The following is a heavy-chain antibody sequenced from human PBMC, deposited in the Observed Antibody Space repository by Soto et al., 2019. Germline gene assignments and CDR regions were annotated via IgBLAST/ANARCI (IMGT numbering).Heavy chain of an antibody. V-gene: IGHV1-46*01. CDR1: GYTFTSYY. CDR3: ASCSSSWADWFDP. CDR2: INPSGGST. Sequence: QVQLVQSGAEVKKPGASVKVSCKASGYTFTSYYMHWVRQAPGQGLEWMGIINPSGGSTSYAQKFQGRVTKTRDTSTSTVYMELSSLRSEDTAVYYCASCSSSWADWFDPWGQGTLVTVSS. D-gene: IGHD6-13*01. J-gene: IGHJ5*02.